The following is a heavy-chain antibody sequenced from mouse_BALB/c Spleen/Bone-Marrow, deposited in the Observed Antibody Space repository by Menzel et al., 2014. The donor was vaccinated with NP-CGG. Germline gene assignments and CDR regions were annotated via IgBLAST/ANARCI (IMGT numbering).Heavy chain of an antibody. CDR3: TRSGSLGAMDY. V-gene: IGHV1-5*01. Sequence: EVQLQQSGTVLARPGASVKMSCKASGYSFXSYWMHWVKQRPGQGLEWIGAIYPGNSDTSYNQKFKGKAKLTAVTSASTAYMELSSLTNEDSAVYYCTRSGSLGAMDYWGQGTSVTVSS. J-gene: IGHJ4*01. D-gene: IGHD3-1*01. CDR1: GYSFXSYW. CDR2: IYPGNSDT.